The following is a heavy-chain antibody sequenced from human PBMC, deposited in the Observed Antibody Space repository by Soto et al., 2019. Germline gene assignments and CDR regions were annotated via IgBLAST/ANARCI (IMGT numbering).Heavy chain of an antibody. CDR3: ARSKSEYYYYHVMDV. D-gene: IGHD4-4*01. J-gene: IGHJ6*02. CDR1: GYTFTSYA. Sequence: SVKVSCKASGYTFTSYAMHWVRQAPGQGLEWMGGIIPIFGTANYAQKFQGRVTITADESTSTAYMELSSLRSEDTATYYCARSKSEYYYYHVMDVWAQGTTVTVSS. V-gene: IGHV1-69*13. CDR2: IIPIFGTA.